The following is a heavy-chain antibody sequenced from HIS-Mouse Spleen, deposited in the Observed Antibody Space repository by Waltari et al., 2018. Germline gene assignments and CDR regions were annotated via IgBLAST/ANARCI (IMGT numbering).Heavy chain of an antibody. V-gene: IGHV1-24*01. Sequence: QVQLVQSGAEVKKPGASVKVSCKVSGYTLTELSMHWVRQAPGKGLEWMGGYYPEDGERIDAQKFQGRVTMTEDTSTDTAYMALSSLRSEDTAVYYCATSRAARTGYYFDYWGQGTLVTVSS. CDR3: ATSRAARTGYYFDY. CDR2: YYPEDGER. J-gene: IGHJ4*02. CDR1: GYTLTELS. D-gene: IGHD6-6*01.